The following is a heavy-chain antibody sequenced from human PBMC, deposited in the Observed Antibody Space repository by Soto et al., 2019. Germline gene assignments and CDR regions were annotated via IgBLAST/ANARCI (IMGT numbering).Heavy chain of an antibody. Sequence: EVQLVESGGGLVRPGGSLRLSCTASGFSFSDYSFNWVRQAPGKGLEWVSSITRTGTNAYYADSVKGRFTISKDSADNSLILQMTSLRAEDTAVYHCARARGNVLYSVYWGQGTLVTVSS. CDR2: ITRTGTNA. CDR3: ARARGNVLYSVY. D-gene: IGHD5-12*01. CDR1: GFSFSDYS. J-gene: IGHJ4*02. V-gene: IGHV3-21*02.